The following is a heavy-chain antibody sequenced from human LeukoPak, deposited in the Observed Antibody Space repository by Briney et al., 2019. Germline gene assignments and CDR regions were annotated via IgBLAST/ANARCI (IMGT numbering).Heavy chain of an antibody. CDR1: GDSIRSYY. CDR2: IHYSGST. CDR3: ARLGALHDAFDV. V-gene: IGHV4-59*12. D-gene: IGHD3-16*01. Sequence: SETPSLTCTVSGDSIRSYYWSWIRQPPGKGLEWIGNIHYSGSTKYNSSLKSRVTISVDTSNNQFSLRVTSLTAADTAVYYCARLGALHDAFDVWGQGTLVTVSS. J-gene: IGHJ3*01.